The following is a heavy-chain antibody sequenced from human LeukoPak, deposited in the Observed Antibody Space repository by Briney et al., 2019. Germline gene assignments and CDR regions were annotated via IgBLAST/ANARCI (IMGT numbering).Heavy chain of an antibody. D-gene: IGHD4-17*01. CDR3: ARGTNDYGDYVGVVIDY. J-gene: IGHJ4*02. Sequence: SETLSLTCAVYGGSFSGYYWSWIRQPPGKGLEWIGEINHSGSTNYNPSLKGRVTISVDTSKNQFSLKLSSVTAADTAVYYCARGTNDYGDYVGVVIDYWGQGTLVTVSS. CDR2: INHSGST. V-gene: IGHV4-34*01. CDR1: GGSFSGYY.